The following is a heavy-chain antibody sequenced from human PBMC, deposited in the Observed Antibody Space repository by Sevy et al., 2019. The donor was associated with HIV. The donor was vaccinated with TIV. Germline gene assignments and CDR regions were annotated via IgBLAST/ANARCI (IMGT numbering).Heavy chain of an antibody. CDR3: GGPGGGGGGGACFDP. D-gene: IGHD3-10*01. V-gene: IGHV4-39*01. J-gene: IGHJ5*02. CDR1: GGSISSNNYY. CDR2: ILYSGST. Sequence: SETLSLTCTVFGGSISSNNYYWGWIRQPPGKGLEWIANILYSGSTYYNPSLKSRVSISVDRSNNQLSLKLSSVTAAGAVVYCGGGPGGGGGGGACFDPWGQGTPVTVSS.